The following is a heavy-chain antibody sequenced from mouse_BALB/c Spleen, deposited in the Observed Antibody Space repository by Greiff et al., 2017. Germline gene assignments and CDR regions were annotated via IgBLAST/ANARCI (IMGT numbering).Heavy chain of an antibody. CDR3: ATYYDYAWFAY. Sequence: VQLKESGPELVKPGASVKMSCKASGYTFTSYVMHWVKQKPGQGLEWIGYINPYNDGTKYNEKFKGKATLTSDKSSSTAYMELSSLTSEDSAVYYCATYYDYAWFAYWGQGTLVTVSA. CDR2: INPYNDGT. CDR1: GYTFTSYV. J-gene: IGHJ3*01. V-gene: IGHV1-14*01. D-gene: IGHD2-4*01.